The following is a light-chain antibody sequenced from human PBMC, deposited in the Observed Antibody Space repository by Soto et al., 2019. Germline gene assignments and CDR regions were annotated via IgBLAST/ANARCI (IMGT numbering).Light chain of an antibody. CDR1: QSVSSSY. V-gene: IGKV3D-20*01. J-gene: IGKJ4*01. Sequence: EIVLTQSPATLSLSPGERATLSRGASQSVSSSYLAWYQQKPGLAPRLLNYDASSRATGIPDRFSGSGSGTDFTLTISRLEPEDFAVYYCQQYGRPGVTFGGGTKVEIK. CDR3: QQYGRPGVT. CDR2: DAS.